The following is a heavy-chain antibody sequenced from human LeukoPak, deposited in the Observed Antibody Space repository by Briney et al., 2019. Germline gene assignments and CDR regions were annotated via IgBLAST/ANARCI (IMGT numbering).Heavy chain of an antibody. Sequence: GGSLRLSCAASGFTFSSYGMHWIRQAPGKGPEWVAVIWHDGNNKYYADSVKGRFTISRDNSKNTLYLQMNTLRAEDTAVYFCARDTSSTFDCWGQGTLVTVSS. CDR1: GFTFSSYG. CDR2: IWHDGNNK. J-gene: IGHJ4*02. CDR3: ARDTSSTFDC. V-gene: IGHV3-33*08.